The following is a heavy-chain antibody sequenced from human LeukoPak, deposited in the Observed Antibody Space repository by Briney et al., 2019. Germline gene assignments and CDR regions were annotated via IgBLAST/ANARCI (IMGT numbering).Heavy chain of an antibody. CDR1: GFSVRSNY. V-gene: IGHV4-59*02. CDR3: ARVTMVRGVN. Sequence: GSLRLSCAASGFSVRSNYMSWIREPPGKGLEWIGYIYYSGSTNYNPSLKSRVTISVDTSKNQFSLKLSSVTAADTAVYYCARVTMVRGVNWGQGTLVTVSS. D-gene: IGHD3-10*01. J-gene: IGHJ4*02. CDR2: IYYSGST.